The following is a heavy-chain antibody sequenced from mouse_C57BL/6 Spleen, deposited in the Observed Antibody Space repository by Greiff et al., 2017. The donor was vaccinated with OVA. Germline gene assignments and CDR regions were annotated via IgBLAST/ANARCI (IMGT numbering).Heavy chain of an antibody. V-gene: IGHV5-6*01. CDR1: GFTFSSYG. CDR3: ARQGYYDYDMGVDY. Sequence: EVKVVESGGDLVKPGGSLKLSCAASGFTFSSYGMSWVRQTPDKRLEWVATISSGGSYTYYPDSVKGRFTISRDNAKNTLYLQMSSLKSEDTAMYYCARQGYYDYDMGVDYWGQGTSVTVSS. D-gene: IGHD2-4*01. J-gene: IGHJ4*01. CDR2: ISSGGSYT.